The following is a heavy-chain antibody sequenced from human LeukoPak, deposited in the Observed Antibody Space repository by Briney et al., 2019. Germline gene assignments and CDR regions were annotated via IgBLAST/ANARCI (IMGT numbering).Heavy chain of an antibody. J-gene: IGHJ5*02. D-gene: IGHD7-27*01. CDR1: GFTFS. Sequence: GGSLRLSCVGSGFTFSVHWVRQVPGKGLEWLTFIRHDGTDQHYADSVRGRFTISRNNSKNTVYLQMNSLRPEDTALYYCAKDGNWASVSWGQGTLVTVSS. V-gene: IGHV3-30*02. CDR3: AKDGNWASVS. CDR2: IRHDGTDQ.